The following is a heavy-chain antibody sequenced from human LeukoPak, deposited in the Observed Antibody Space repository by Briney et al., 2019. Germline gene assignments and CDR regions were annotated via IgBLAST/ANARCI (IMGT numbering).Heavy chain of an antibody. D-gene: IGHD6-6*01. CDR1: GGSISSYY. Sequence: ASETLSLTCTVSGGSISSYYWSWIRQPPGKGLEWIGYIFYSGSTNYNPSLKSRVTISVDTSKNQFSLKLTSVTAADTAVYYCARTYRSSLGDFDYWGQGTLVTVSS. CDR3: ARTYRSSLGDFDY. CDR2: IFYSGST. J-gene: IGHJ4*02. V-gene: IGHV4-59*08.